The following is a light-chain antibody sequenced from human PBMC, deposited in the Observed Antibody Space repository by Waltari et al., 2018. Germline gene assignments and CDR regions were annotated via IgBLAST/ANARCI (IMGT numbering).Light chain of an antibody. CDR2: WAS. CDR1: QSVLYSSNNKNY. CDR3: QQYYTIPLT. J-gene: IGKJ4*01. Sequence: DVVMTQSPDSLAVSLGERATINCKSSQSVLYSSNNKNYLGWYQKKPGQLPKLLIYWASTRESGVPERFSGSGSGTDFTLTISSLQAEDAAVYYCQQYYTIPLTFGGGTKVEIK. V-gene: IGKV4-1*01.